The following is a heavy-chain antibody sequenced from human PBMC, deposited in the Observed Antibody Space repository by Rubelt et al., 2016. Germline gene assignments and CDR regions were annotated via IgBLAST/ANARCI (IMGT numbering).Heavy chain of an antibody. CDR2: IDPSDSYT. D-gene: IGHD4-23*01. Sequence: EVQLVQSGAEVKKPGESLRISCKGSGYSFTSYWISWVRQMPGKGLEWMGRIDPSDSYTNYSPSFQGNVTIAADKSISTAYRQWSSLKASDTAMYYCARHAGDGGNSEDWFDPWGQGTLVTVSS. V-gene: IGHV5-10-1*01. CDR1: GYSFTSYW. CDR3: ARHAGDGGNSEDWFDP. J-gene: IGHJ5*02.